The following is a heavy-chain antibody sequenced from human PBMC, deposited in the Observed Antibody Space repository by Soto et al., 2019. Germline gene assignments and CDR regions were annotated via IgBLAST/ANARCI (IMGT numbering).Heavy chain of an antibody. J-gene: IGHJ4*02. CDR2: IYYSGST. V-gene: IGHV4-31*03. D-gene: IGHD2-15*01. Sequence: SETLSLTCTVSGGSISSGGYYWSWIRQHPGKGLEWIGYIYYSGSTYYNPSLKSRVTISVDTSKNQFSLKLSSVTAADTAVYYCARIPKTLGYCSGDSCLNYFDYWGQGTLVTVSS. CDR1: GGSISSGGYY. CDR3: ARIPKTLGYCSGDSCLNYFDY.